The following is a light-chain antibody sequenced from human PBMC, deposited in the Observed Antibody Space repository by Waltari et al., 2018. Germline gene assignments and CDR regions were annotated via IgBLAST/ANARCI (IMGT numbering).Light chain of an antibody. J-gene: IGKJ2*01. CDR1: QSISKY. CDR3: QQSYGPPYT. CDR2: GKS. Sequence: DIQITQSPSSLSASLGDSVTITCRASQSISKYLNWYQQRPGKAPKLLIYGKSSLQSGVPSRFSGSGSGTDFTLTINTLQPEDFATYFCQQSYGPPYTFGQGTRLEIK. V-gene: IGKV1-39*01.